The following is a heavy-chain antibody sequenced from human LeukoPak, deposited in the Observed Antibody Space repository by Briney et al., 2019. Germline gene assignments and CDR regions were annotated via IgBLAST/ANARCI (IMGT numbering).Heavy chain of an antibody. CDR1: GFTFSSYW. CDR2: IKSDGSST. J-gene: IGHJ4*02. CDR3: ARALSPVQADN. V-gene: IGHV3-74*01. Sequence: PGGSLRLSCVASGFTFSSYWMHWVRHAPGKGLVWVSRIKSDGSSTTYADSVKGRFTISRDNAKNTLYLQMNSLRAEDTAVYYCARALSPVQADNWSQGTLVTVSA.